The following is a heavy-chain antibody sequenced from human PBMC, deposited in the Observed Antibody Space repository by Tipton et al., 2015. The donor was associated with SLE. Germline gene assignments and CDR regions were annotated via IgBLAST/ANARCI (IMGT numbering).Heavy chain of an antibody. Sequence: LRLSCTVSGGSISSYYWSWIRQPPGKGLEWIGYIYYSGSTNYNPSLKSQVTISVDTSTNQFSLNLSSVTAADTAVYYWARETTGDTYHYYGMDVWGQGTTVTVSS. CDR3: ARETTGDTYHYYGMDV. J-gene: IGHJ6*02. CDR1: GGSISSYY. V-gene: IGHV4-59*01. CDR2: IYYSGST. D-gene: IGHD7-27*01.